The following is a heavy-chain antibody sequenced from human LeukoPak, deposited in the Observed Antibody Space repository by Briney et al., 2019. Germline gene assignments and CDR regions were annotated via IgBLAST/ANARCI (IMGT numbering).Heavy chain of an antibody. V-gene: IGHV3-30*02. D-gene: IGHD5-12*01. CDR1: GFTFSSYG. CDR3: ARDAGGYSGYFFHPNYYYYYMDV. Sequence: GGSLRLSCAASGFTFSSYGMHWVRQAPGKGLEWVAFIRYDGSNKYYADSVKGRFTISRDNSKNTLYLQMNSLRAEDTAVYYCARDAGGYSGYFFHPNYYYYYMDVWGKGTTVTVSS. J-gene: IGHJ6*03. CDR2: IRYDGSNK.